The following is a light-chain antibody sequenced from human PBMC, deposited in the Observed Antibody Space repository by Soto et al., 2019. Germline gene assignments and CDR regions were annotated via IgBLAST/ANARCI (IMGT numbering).Light chain of an antibody. J-gene: IGKJ2*01. CDR1: QSISSW. V-gene: IGKV1-5*03. CDR3: EQYNSYPYT. CDR2: KAS. Sequence: DIQMTQSPSTLSASVGDRVTITCRASQSISSWLAWYQQKPGKAPKLLIYKASSLESGVPSRFSGSGSGTEFSLTISSRPTDDFATYYGEQYNSYPYTFGQGTKLEIK.